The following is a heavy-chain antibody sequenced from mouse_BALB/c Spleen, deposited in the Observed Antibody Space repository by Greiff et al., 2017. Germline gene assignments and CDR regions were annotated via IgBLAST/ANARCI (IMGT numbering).Heavy chain of an antibody. CDR3: ARTYDGYFDV. CDR1: GFTFSSFG. J-gene: IGHJ1*01. Sequence: DVKLVESGGGLVQPGGSRKLSCAASGFTFSSFGMHWVRQAPEKGLEWVAYISSGSSTIYYADTVKGRFTISRDNPKNTLFLQMTSLRSEDTAMYYCARTYDGYFDVWGAGTTVTFSS. V-gene: IGHV5-17*02. D-gene: IGHD2-12*01. CDR2: ISSGSSTI.